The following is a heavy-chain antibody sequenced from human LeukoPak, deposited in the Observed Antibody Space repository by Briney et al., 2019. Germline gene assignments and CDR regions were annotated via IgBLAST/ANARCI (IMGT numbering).Heavy chain of an antibody. V-gene: IGHV3-30*01. J-gene: IGHJ4*02. CDR2: ISCDGSNK. CDR1: GFTFSSYA. D-gene: IGHD3-3*01. CDR3: ARDTYYDFWSGYYEIDY. Sequence: GGSLRLSCAASGFTFSSYAMHWVRQAPGKGLEWVAVISCDGSNKYYADSVKGRFTISRDNSKNTLYLQMNSLRAEDTAVYYCARDTYYDFWSGYYEIDYWGQGTLVTVSS.